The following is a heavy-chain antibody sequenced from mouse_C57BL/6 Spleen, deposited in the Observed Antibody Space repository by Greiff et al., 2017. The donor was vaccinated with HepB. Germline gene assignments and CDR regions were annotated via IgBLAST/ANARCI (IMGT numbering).Heavy chain of an antibody. Sequence: QVQLQQSGAELVRPGTSVKVSCKASGYAFTNYLIEWVKQRPGQGLEWIGVINPGSGGTNYNEKFKGKATLTADKSSSTAYMQLSSLTSEDSAVYFCARSGDYDAWFAYWGQGTLVTVSA. V-gene: IGHV1-54*01. CDR3: ARSGDYDAWFAY. CDR1: GYAFTNYL. CDR2: INPGSGGT. J-gene: IGHJ3*01. D-gene: IGHD2-4*01.